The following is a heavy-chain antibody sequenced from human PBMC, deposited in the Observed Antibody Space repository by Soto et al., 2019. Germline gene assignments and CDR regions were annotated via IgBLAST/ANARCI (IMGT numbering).Heavy chain of an antibody. CDR1: GGSISSGGYY. Sequence: SETLSLTCTVSGGSISSGGYYWSWIRQHPGKGLEWIGYVYYSGSTYYNPSLKSRVTISVDTSKNQFSLKLSSVTAADTAVYYCARVNEGRWFDPWGQGTLVTVSS. J-gene: IGHJ5*02. CDR3: ARVNEGRWFDP. V-gene: IGHV4-31*03. CDR2: VYYSGST.